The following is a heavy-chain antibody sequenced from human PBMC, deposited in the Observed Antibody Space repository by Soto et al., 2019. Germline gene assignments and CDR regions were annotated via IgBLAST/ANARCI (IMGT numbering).Heavy chain of an antibody. Sequence: SETLSLTCAVSGYSISSSNWWGWIRQPPGKGLEWIGYIYYSGTTYYNPSLKSRVTMSVDTSKNQFSLKLTSVTAVDTAVYFCARREIQGPIDYWGQGTLVTVSS. CDR3: ARREIQGPIDY. CDR2: IYYSGTT. CDR1: GYSISSSNW. V-gene: IGHV4-28*01. J-gene: IGHJ4*02. D-gene: IGHD1-26*01.